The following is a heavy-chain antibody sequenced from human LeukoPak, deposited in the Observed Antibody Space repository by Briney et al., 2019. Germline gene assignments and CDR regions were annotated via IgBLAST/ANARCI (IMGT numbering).Heavy chain of an antibody. CDR3: AKDRLVVVVTATPVSWFDP. CDR1: GFTFSIYS. CDR2: ITGNSNYI. D-gene: IGHD2-15*01. J-gene: IGHJ5*02. Sequence: GGSLRLSCAASGFTFSIYSINWVRQAPGKGLEWVSFITGNSNYIYYADSVKGRFTISRDNSKNTLYLQMNSLRAEDTAVYYCAKDRLVVVVTATPVSWFDPWGQGTLVTVSS. V-gene: IGHV3-21*01.